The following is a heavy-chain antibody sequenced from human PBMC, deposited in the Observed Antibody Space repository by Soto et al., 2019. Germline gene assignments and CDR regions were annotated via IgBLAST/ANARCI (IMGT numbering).Heavy chain of an antibody. D-gene: IGHD2-21*01. J-gene: IGHJ4*02. CDR1: GGSISKSNYF. V-gene: IGHV4-39*01. CDR3: ATLGWGNGDSDY. Sequence: SETLSLTCTVSGGSISKSNYFWGWIRQAPGKGLEWIASILYSGTTSYNSSLKSRVAISVDTSKNQFSLKLNSVTAADTAVCYCATLGWGNGDSDYWGQGTLVTVSS. CDR2: ILYSGTT.